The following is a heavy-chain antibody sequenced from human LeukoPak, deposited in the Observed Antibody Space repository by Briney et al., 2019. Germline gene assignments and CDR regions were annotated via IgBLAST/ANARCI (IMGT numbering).Heavy chain of an antibody. CDR1: GFTFSDDY. Sequence: GGSLRLSCAAPGFTFSDDYMSWIRRAPGKGLGWVSYISSSASSIYYADSVKGRFTISRDNVKNSLYLQMNSLRAEDTAVYYCARDWGVGRRDYWGQGTLVTVSS. V-gene: IGHV3-11*01. D-gene: IGHD3-10*01. CDR2: ISSSASSI. J-gene: IGHJ4*02. CDR3: ARDWGVGRRDY.